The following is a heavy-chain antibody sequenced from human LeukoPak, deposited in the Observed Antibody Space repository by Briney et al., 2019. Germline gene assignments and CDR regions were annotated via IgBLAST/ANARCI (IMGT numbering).Heavy chain of an antibody. CDR2: LHYTGST. CDR1: GGSISSGSYS. V-gene: IGHV4-30-4*07. CDR3: ARDTYYGSGSYYNL. D-gene: IGHD3-10*01. Sequence: PSQTLSLTCAVSGGSISSGSYSWSWIRQPPGKGLEWIGYLHYTGSTYYNSSLKSRVTISVDTSKNQFSLNLSSVTAADTAVYYCARDTYYGSGSYYNLWGQGTLVTVSS. J-gene: IGHJ4*02.